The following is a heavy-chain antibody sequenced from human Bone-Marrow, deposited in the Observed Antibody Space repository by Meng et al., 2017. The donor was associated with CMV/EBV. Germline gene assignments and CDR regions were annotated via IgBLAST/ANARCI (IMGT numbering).Heavy chain of an antibody. D-gene: IGHD1-26*01. CDR3: ARVRSGSPDY. J-gene: IGHJ4*02. CDR1: GGSISSYY. V-gene: IGHV4-59*01. Sequence: ESLKISCTVSGGSISSYYWSWIRQPPGKGLEWIGYIYYSGSTNYNPSLKSRVTISVDTSKNQFSLKLSSVTAADTAVYYCARVRSGSPDYWGQGTRVTVSS. CDR2: IYYSGST.